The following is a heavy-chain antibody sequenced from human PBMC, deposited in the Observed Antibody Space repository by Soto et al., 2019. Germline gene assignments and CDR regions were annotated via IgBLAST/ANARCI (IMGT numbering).Heavy chain of an antibody. CDR2: IGTAGDT. CDR3: ARGPASPYYYYYMDV. J-gene: IGHJ6*03. CDR1: GFTFSSYD. V-gene: IGHV3-13*01. D-gene: IGHD2-2*01. Sequence: GGSLRLSCAASGFTFSSYDMHWVRQATGKGLEWVSAIGTAGDTYYPGSVKGRFTISRENAKNSLYLQMNSLRAGDTAVYYCARGPASPYYYYYMDVWGKATTVTVSS.